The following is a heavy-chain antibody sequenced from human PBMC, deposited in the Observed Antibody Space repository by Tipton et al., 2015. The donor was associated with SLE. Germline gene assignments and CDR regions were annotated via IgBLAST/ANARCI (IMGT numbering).Heavy chain of an antibody. CDR1: GFTFSDYY. Sequence: SLRLSCAASGFTFSDYYMSWIRQAPGKGLEWVSYISDSSSYTNYADSVKGRFTISRDNAKNSLYLQMNSLRAEDTAVYYCARDSAGRAFDIWGQGTMVTVSS. D-gene: IGHD6-13*01. CDR3: ARDSAGRAFDI. V-gene: IGHV3-11*05. CDR2: ISDSSSYT. J-gene: IGHJ3*02.